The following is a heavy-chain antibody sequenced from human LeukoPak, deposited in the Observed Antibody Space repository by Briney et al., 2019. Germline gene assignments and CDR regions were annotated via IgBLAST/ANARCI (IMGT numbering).Heavy chain of an antibody. CDR2: IRSKAFGVTT. V-gene: IGHV3-49*04. Sequence: GGSLRLSCTASGFTFGDYAMSWVRQAPGKGLEWVGFIRSKAFGVTTEYAASVKGRFTISRDDSKSIAYLQMNSLKTEDTAVYYCTSLSGDSYGYADYWGQGTLVTVSS. J-gene: IGHJ4*02. CDR3: TSLSGDSYGYADY. D-gene: IGHD5-18*01. CDR1: GFTFGDYA.